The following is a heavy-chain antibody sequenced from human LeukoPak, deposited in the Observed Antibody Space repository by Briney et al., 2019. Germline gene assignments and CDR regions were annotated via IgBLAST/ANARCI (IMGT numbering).Heavy chain of an antibody. V-gene: IGHV5-51*01. D-gene: IGHD3-10*01. Sequence: GESLKISCQVSGYIFTNYWIGWVRQMPGKGLESMGIIYPADCDTTYSPSFQGQVTISADKSISTVYLQWSSLKASDTAMYYCARQSRDGSKSRGYYFDYWGPGTQVTVP. J-gene: IGHJ4*02. CDR1: GYIFTNYW. CDR2: IYPADCDT. CDR3: ARQSRDGSKSRGYYFDY.